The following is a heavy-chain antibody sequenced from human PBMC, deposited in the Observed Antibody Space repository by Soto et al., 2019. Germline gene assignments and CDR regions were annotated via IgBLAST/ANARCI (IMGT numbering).Heavy chain of an antibody. CDR3: ARAGKAAPPDY. D-gene: IGHD6-6*01. Sequence: EVQLVESGGGLVKPGGSLRLSCAASGFTFSSYSMNWVRQAPGKGLEWVSSISSSSSYIYYAYSVTGRFTISRDNAKNSLYLQMNSLRAEDTAVYYCARAGKAAPPDYWGQGTLVTVSS. V-gene: IGHV3-21*01. CDR2: ISSSSSYI. J-gene: IGHJ4*02. CDR1: GFTFSSYS.